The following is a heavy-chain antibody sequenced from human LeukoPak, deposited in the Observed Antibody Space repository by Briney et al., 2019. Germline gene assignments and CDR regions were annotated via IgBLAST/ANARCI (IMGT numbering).Heavy chain of an antibody. J-gene: IGHJ6*02. D-gene: IGHD2-2*02. CDR3: AKDLVVVPAAISAYYYYYGMDV. CDR2: ISYDGSNK. Sequence: GGSLRLSCAASGFTFSSYAMHWVRQAPGKGLEWVAVISYDGSNKYYADSVKGRFTISRDNSKNTLYLQMNSLRAEDTAVYYCAKDLVVVPAAISAYYYYYGMDVWGQGTTVTVSS. CDR1: GFTFSSYA. V-gene: IGHV3-30-3*01.